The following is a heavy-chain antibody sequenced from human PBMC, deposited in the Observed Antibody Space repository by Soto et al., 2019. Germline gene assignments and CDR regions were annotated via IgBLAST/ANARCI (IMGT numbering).Heavy chain of an antibody. Sequence: SETLSLTCAVYGGSFSGYYWSWIRQPPGKGLEWIGEINHSGSTNYNPSLKGRVTISVDTSKNQFSLKLSSVTAADTAVYYCATQKFYYYYGMDVWGQGTTVTVSS. J-gene: IGHJ6*02. CDR3: ATQKFYYYYGMDV. CDR1: GGSFSGYY. V-gene: IGHV4-34*01. CDR2: INHSGST.